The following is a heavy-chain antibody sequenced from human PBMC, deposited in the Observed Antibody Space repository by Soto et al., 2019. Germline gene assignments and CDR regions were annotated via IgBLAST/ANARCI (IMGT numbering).Heavy chain of an antibody. D-gene: IGHD1-1*01. CDR3: ARTLGEGYNWNDAFDI. V-gene: IGHV4-4*02. Sequence: SETLSLTCAVSGGSISSSNWWSWVRQPPGKGLEWIGEIYHSGSTNYNPSLKSRVTISVDKSKNQFSLKLSSVTAADTAVYYCARTLGEGYNWNDAFDIWGQGTMVTVSS. J-gene: IGHJ3*02. CDR1: GGSISSSNW. CDR2: IYHSGST.